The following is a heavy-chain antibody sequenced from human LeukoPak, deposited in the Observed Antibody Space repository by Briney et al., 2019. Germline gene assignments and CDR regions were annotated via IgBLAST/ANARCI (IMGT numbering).Heavy chain of an antibody. CDR1: GFTFSSYD. Sequence: PGGSLRLSCAASGFTFSSYDMHWVRQATGKGLEWVSAIGTAGDTYYPGSVKGRFTISRENAKNSLYLQMNSLRAGDTAVYYCARGDGYCSGGSCYGAAFDIWGQGTMVTVSS. V-gene: IGHV3-13*01. CDR2: IGTAGDT. J-gene: IGHJ3*02. CDR3: ARGDGYCSGGSCYGAAFDI. D-gene: IGHD2-15*01.